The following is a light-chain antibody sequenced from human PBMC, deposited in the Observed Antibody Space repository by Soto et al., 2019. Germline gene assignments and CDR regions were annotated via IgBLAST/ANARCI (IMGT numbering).Light chain of an antibody. Sequence: QSSLTQPASVSGSPGQSITISCTGTSHDIGSQNSVSWYQQHPGKAPKLMIYDVSDRPSGVSDRFSGSKSGNTASLTISGLQAEDEADYYCSSYTSSSTLVVFGGGTKLTVL. J-gene: IGLJ2*01. V-gene: IGLV2-14*01. CDR1: SHDIGSQNS. CDR3: SSYTSSSTLVV. CDR2: DVS.